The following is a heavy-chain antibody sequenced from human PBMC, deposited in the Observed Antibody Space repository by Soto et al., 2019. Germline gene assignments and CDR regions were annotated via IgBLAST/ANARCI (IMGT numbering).Heavy chain of an antibody. CDR2: IYYSGST. CDR1: GGSISSYY. V-gene: IGHV4-59*01. Sequence: KPSETLSLTCTVSGGSISSYYWSWIRQPPGKGLEWIGYIYYSGSTNYNPSLKSRVTISVDTSKNQFSLKLSSVTAADTAVYYCARALIVVVPAAKGPYNWFDPWGQGTLVTVSS. D-gene: IGHD2-2*01. J-gene: IGHJ5*02. CDR3: ARALIVVVPAAKGPYNWFDP.